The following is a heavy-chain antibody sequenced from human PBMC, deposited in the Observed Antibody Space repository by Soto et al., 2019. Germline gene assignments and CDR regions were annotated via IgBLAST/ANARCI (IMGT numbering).Heavy chain of an antibody. Sequence: QVQLVQSGAEVKKPGASVKVSCKASGYTFTGYYMHWVRQAPGQGLEWMGWINPNSGGTNYAQKFQGRVTMTRETSISTAYMELSRLRSDDTAVYYCAGEGWGDYEVTNQGIDYWGQGTLVTVSS. CDR3: AGEGWGDYEVTNQGIDY. CDR1: GYTFTGYY. D-gene: IGHD4-17*01. J-gene: IGHJ4*02. V-gene: IGHV1-2*02. CDR2: INPNSGGT.